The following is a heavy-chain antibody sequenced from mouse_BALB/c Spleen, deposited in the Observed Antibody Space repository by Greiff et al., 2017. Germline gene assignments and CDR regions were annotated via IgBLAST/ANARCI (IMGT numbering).Heavy chain of an antibody. D-gene: IGHD2-1*01. Sequence: EVKLVESGGGLVKPGGSLKLSCAASGFTFSDYYMYWVRQTPEKRLEWVATISDGGSYTYYPDSVKGRFTISRDNAKNNLYLQMSSLKSEDTAMYYCARDGGYGNYVGYWGQGTTLTVSS. CDR1: GFTFSDYY. J-gene: IGHJ2*01. CDR2: ISDGGSYT. V-gene: IGHV5-4*02. CDR3: ARDGGYGNYVGY.